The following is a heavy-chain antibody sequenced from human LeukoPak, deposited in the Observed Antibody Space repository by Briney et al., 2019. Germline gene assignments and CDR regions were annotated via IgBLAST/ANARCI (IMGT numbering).Heavy chain of an antibody. V-gene: IGHV1-46*01. J-gene: IGHJ4*02. CDR3: ALSYSSGWYAQRTFDY. CDR1: GYTFTSYY. D-gene: IGHD6-19*01. Sequence: ASVKVSCKASGYTFTSYYMHWVRQAPGQGLEWMGIINPSGGSTSYAQKFQGRVTMTEDTSTDTAYMELGSLRSEDTAVYYCALSYSSGWYAQRTFDYWGQGTLVTVSS. CDR2: INPSGGST.